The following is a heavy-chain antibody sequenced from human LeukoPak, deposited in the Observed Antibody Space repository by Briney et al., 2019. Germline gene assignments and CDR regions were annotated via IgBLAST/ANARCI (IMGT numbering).Heavy chain of an antibody. CDR3: ARQTYGSGRIKYYMDV. J-gene: IGHJ6*03. V-gene: IGHV4-59*12. CDR2: IYYSGST. D-gene: IGHD3-10*01. Sequence: SETLSLTCTVSGGSISSYYWSWIRQPPGKGLEWIGYIYYSGSTNYNPSLKSRVTISVDTSRNQFSLKLSSVTAADTAVYYCARQTYGSGRIKYYMDVWGKGTTVTISS. CDR1: GGSISSYY.